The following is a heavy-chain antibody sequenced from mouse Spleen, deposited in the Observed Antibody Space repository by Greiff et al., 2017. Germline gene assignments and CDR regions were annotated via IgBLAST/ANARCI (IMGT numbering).Heavy chain of an antibody. D-gene: IGHD1-1*01. CDR1: GFNIKDTY. CDR3: ARIRASSYGYFEV. V-gene: IGHV14-3*02. CDR2: IDPANGNT. J-gene: IGHJ1*01. Sequence: VQLQQSGAELVKPGASVKLSCTASGFNIKDTYMHWVKQRPEQGLEWIGRIDPANGNTKYDPKFQGKATITADTSSNTAYLPLSSLTSEDTAVYYCARIRASSYGYFEVWGAGTTVTVSS.